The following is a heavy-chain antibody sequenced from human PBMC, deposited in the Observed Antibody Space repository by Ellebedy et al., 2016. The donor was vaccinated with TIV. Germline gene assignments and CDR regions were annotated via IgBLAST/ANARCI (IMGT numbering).Heavy chain of an antibody. Sequence: MPSETLSLTCAVSGGSISSSNWWSWVRQPPGKGLEWIGEIYHSGSTNYNPSLKSRVTISVDTSKNQFSLKLSSVTAADTAVYYCARSTGGSVTWGPDYWGQGTLVTVSS. CDR1: GGSISSSNW. V-gene: IGHV4-4*02. J-gene: IGHJ4*02. D-gene: IGHD4-17*01. CDR2: IYHSGST. CDR3: ARSTGGSVTWGPDY.